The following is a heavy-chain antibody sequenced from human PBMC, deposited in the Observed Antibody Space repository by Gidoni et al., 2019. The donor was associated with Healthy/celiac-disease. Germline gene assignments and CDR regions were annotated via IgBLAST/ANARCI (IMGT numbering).Heavy chain of an antibody. V-gene: IGHV3-23*01. CDR1: GFTFSSYA. CDR2: ISGSGGST. Sequence: EVQLLESGGGLVQPGGSLRLSCAASGFTFSSYAMSWVRQAPGKGLEWVSAISGSGGSTYYADSVKGRFTISRDNSKNTLYLQMNSLRAEDTAVYYCAKLPPRGAYGSGRTSEFAFWGQGTLVTVSS. CDR3: AKLPPRGAYGSGRTSEFAF. J-gene: IGHJ5*01. D-gene: IGHD3-10*01.